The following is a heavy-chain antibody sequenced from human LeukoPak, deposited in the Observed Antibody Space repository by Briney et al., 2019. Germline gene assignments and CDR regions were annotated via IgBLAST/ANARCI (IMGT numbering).Heavy chain of an antibody. CDR3: AKDGSLMGSGYFDY. J-gene: IGHJ4*02. D-gene: IGHD3-10*01. CDR2: IKQDGSEK. Sequence: PGGSLRLSCGASGFTFSSYWMSWVRQAPGKGLEWVANIKQDGSEKNYVDSVKGRFTISRDNSKNSLYLQMNSLRAEDTALYYCAKDGSLMGSGYFDYWGQGTLVTVSS. CDR1: GFTFSSYW. V-gene: IGHV3-7*03.